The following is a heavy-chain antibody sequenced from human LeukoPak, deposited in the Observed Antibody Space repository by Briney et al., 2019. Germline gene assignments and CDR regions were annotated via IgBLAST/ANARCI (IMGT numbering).Heavy chain of an antibody. V-gene: IGHV4-59*01. CDR1: GGSISSYY. D-gene: IGHD3-3*01. Sequence: SETLSLTCTVSGGSISSYYWSWIRQPPGKGLEWIGYIYYSGSTNYNPSLKSRATISVDTSKNQFSLKLSSVTAADTAVYYCARGLLNYDFWSGFDPWGQGTLVTVSS. J-gene: IGHJ5*02. CDR2: IYYSGST. CDR3: ARGLLNYDFWSGFDP.